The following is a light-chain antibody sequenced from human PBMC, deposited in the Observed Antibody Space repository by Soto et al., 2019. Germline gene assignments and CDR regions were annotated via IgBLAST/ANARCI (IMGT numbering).Light chain of an antibody. Sequence: QSALTQPASVSGSPGQSITISCTGTSSDIGGYDYVSWYQQRPGKAPKLMIYEVRYRPSGVSNRFSGSKSGNTASLTISGLQAEDEAVYYCCSFTRTRNHYFFGSGTKVTVL. V-gene: IGLV2-14*01. CDR3: CSFTRTRNHYF. CDR2: EVR. J-gene: IGLJ1*01. CDR1: SSDIGGYDY.